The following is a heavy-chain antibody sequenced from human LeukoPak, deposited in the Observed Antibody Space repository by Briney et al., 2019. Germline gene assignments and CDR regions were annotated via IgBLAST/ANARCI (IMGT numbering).Heavy chain of an antibody. J-gene: IGHJ3*02. V-gene: IGHV3-23*01. CDR1: GFTFSNYA. CDR3: AKDRVGYSDWYFAFDI. Sequence: PGGSLRLSCAASGFTFSNYAMSWVRQAPGKGLEWVSGISGSGGSRYYADSVKGRFTISRDSSKNTLHLQMNSLRAEDTAVYYRAKDRVGYSDWYFAFDIWGQGTVVTVSS. CDR2: ISGSGGSR. D-gene: IGHD6-19*01.